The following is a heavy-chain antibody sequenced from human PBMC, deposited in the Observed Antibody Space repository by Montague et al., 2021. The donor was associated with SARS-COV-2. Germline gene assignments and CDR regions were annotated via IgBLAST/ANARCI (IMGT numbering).Heavy chain of an antibody. CDR2: INHSGST. CDR3: ARGHYSSSWYGIRYYFDY. Sequence: SETLSLTCAVYCGSFSGYYGSWIRQPPGKGREWIGEINHSGSTNYNPSLKSRVTISVDTSKNQFSLKLSSVTAADTAVYYCARGHYSSSWYGIRYYFDYWGQGTLVTVSS. J-gene: IGHJ4*02. CDR1: CGSFSGYY. D-gene: IGHD6-13*01. V-gene: IGHV4-34*01.